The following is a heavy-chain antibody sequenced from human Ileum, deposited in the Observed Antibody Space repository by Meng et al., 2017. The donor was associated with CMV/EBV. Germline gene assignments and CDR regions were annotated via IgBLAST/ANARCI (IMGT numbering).Heavy chain of an antibody. Sequence: GSLRLSCSVSGGSINISPYYWAWIRQSPGQGLEWIGTIYYSGTTFYNSSLKSRATISVDTSKNQFSLGLTSVTAADTAVYYCARAPRVVVLLTQGGAFVIWSQGTLVTVSS. CDR2: IYYSGTT. V-gene: IGHV4-39*07. CDR1: GGSINISPYY. CDR3: ARAPRVVVLLTQGGAFVI. D-gene: IGHD3-22*01. J-gene: IGHJ3*02.